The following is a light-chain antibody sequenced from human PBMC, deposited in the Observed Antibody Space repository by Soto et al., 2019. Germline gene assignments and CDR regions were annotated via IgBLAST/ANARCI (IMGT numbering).Light chain of an antibody. CDR3: QSYDSSLSGSAV. CDR1: SSNIGAGYD. CDR2: GNS. Sequence: QAVVTQPPSVSGAPGQRVTISCTGSSSNIGAGYDVPWYQQLPGTAPKLLIYGNSNRPSGVPDRFSGSKSGTSASLAITGLQAEDEADYYCQSYDSSLSGSAVFGGGTKLTVL. J-gene: IGLJ2*01. V-gene: IGLV1-40*01.